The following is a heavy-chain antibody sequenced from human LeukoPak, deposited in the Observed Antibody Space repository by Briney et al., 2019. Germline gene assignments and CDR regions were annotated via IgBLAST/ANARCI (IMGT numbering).Heavy chain of an antibody. Sequence: PGGSLSLSCAASGFTFSDHYIDWVRQAPGKGLEWVGRSTNKANSYTTEYAASVKGRFSISRDDSKNSVYLQMYSLKTEDTAIYYCVRVVSPMYYFDYWGQGILVTVSS. D-gene: IGHD4-23*01. V-gene: IGHV3-72*01. CDR1: GFTFSDHY. CDR2: STNKANSYTT. J-gene: IGHJ4*02. CDR3: VRVVSPMYYFDY.